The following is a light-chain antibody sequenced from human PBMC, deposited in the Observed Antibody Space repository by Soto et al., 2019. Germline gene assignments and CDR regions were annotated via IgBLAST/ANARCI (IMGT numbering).Light chain of an antibody. CDR3: QKYNTAPLT. V-gene: IGKV1-9*01. J-gene: IGKJ4*01. CDR1: QGISQY. CDR2: KAS. Sequence: DIHLTQSPSLLSASVGDRVTITCRASQGISQYVAWFQQKPGKAPKLLIYKASSLQSGVSSRFSGGGYGTEFTLTISNLQPEDVATYYCQKYNTAPLTFGGGTKVDIK.